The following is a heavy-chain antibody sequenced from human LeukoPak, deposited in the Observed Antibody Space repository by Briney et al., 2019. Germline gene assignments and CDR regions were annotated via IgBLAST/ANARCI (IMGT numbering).Heavy chain of an antibody. Sequence: GGSLRLSCAASGLTFSSSAMNWVRQAPGKGLEWVSSITSGSTYMFYSDAVKGRFTISRDDAKNSLYLQMNDLRAEDTAVYYCATEIRAVQDLYYWGQGTLVTVSS. D-gene: IGHD3-10*01. V-gene: IGHV3-21*01. CDR1: GLTFSSSA. CDR2: ITSGSTYM. CDR3: ATEIRAVQDLYY. J-gene: IGHJ4*02.